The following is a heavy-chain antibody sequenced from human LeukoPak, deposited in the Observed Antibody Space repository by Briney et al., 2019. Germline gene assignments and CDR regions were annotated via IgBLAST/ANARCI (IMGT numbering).Heavy chain of an antibody. CDR3: AKDWSRGSYSLAGY. CDR1: GFTLSSYA. CDR2: ISGSGGST. D-gene: IGHD1-26*01. V-gene: IGHV3-23*01. J-gene: IGHJ4*02. Sequence: GGSLRLSCAASGFTLSSYAMGWVRRAPGKGLEWVSAISGSGGSTYYADSVKGRFTISRDNSKNTLYLQMNSLRTEDTALYYCAKDWSRGSYSLAGYWGQGTLVTVSS.